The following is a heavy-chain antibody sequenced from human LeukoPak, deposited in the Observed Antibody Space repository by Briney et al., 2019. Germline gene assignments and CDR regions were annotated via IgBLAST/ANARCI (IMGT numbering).Heavy chain of an antibody. CDR1: GFTFSSYS. Sequence: GGSLRLSCAASGFTFSSYSMNWVRQAPGKGLEWVSSISSSSSYIYYADSVKGRFTISRDNAKNSLYLQMNSLRAEDTAVYYCARDLDYYDSSGLFDYWGQGTLVTVSS. J-gene: IGHJ4*02. CDR2: ISSSSSYI. CDR3: ARDLDYYDSSGLFDY. D-gene: IGHD3-22*01. V-gene: IGHV3-21*01.